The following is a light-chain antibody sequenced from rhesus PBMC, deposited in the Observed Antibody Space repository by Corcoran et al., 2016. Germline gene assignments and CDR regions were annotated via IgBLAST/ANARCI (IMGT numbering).Light chain of an antibody. V-gene: IGKV1-74*01. CDR1: ENVNTQ. CDR2: KES. Sequence: DIQMTQSPSSLSASVGDRVTITCRASENVNTQLNWYQQKLGKTPKLRIYKESTLQRGVPSRFSGIGSGTAYNFTINSLQPRVVATYCWQQSCHTPLTFGRGTKVEL. J-gene: IGKJ4*01. CDR3: QQSCHTPLT.